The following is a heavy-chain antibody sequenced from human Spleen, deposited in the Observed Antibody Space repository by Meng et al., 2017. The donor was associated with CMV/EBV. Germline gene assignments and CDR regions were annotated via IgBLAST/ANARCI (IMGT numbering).Heavy chain of an antibody. V-gene: IGHV3-23*01. Sequence: GESLKISCAASGFTYSNYAMTWVRQAPGKGLEWVSAISGSGGSTYYADSVKGRFTISRDNSKNTLYLEMNSLRAEDTALYSCAATVEVGVVVSDVWGQGTTVTVSS. D-gene: IGHD1-26*01. J-gene: IGHJ6*02. CDR1: GFTYSNYA. CDR2: ISGSGGST. CDR3: AATVEVGVVVSDV.